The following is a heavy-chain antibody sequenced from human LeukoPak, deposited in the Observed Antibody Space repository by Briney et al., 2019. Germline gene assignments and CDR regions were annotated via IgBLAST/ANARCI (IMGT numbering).Heavy chain of an antibody. Sequence: PGGSLRLSCVASGFTFSSYSMNWVRQAPGKGPEWVSSISSSSSYIYYADSVKGRFTISRDNAKNSLYLQMNSLRAEDTAVYYCAREPHYDSWENSIDYWGQGTLVTVSS. D-gene: IGHD3-22*01. CDR1: GFTFSSYS. CDR2: ISSSSSYI. J-gene: IGHJ4*02. CDR3: AREPHYDSWENSIDY. V-gene: IGHV3-21*01.